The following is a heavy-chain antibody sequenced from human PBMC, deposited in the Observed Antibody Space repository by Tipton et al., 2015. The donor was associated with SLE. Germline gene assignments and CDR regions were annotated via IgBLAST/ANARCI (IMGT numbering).Heavy chain of an antibody. CDR2: IYPGDSDT. Sequence: VQLVQSGAEVKKPGESLKISCQGSGDSFTNYWIGWVRQMPGKDLDWMGIIYPGDSDTRCSPSFQGQVTMSVDKSIDTAYLQWDSLKASDTAMYYCARGPGDYYFDYWGQGSLVTVSS. V-gene: IGHV5-51*03. D-gene: IGHD1-26*01. CDR1: GDSFTNYW. J-gene: IGHJ4*02. CDR3: ARGPGDYYFDY.